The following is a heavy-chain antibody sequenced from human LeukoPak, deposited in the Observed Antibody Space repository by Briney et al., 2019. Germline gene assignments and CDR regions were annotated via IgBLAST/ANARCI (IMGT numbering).Heavy chain of an antibody. CDR2: IRYDGSNK. J-gene: IGHJ4*02. Sequence: PGGSLRLSCAAPGFTFSSYGMHWVRQAPGKGLEWVAFIRYDGSNKYYADSVKGRFTISRDNSKNTLYLQMNSLRAEDTAVYYCAKRGQWLALDYWGQGTLVTVSS. CDR3: AKRGQWLALDY. V-gene: IGHV3-30*02. D-gene: IGHD6-19*01. CDR1: GFTFSSYG.